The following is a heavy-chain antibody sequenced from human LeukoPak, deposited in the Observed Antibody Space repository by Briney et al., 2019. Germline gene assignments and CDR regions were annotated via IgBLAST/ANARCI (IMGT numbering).Heavy chain of an antibody. CDR2: VSISDGGRT. CDR3: VRDNGGVTDALDV. Sequence: SETLSLTCTVSGYSISSGCYWVWIRQPPGKGLEWIGSVSISDGGRTYYNPPLKSRVTISVDTSKNQFSLKLSSVTAADTAVYYCVRDNGGVTDALDVWGQGTMVTVSS. V-gene: IGHV4-38-2*02. J-gene: IGHJ3*01. D-gene: IGHD5-18*01. CDR1: GYSISSGCY.